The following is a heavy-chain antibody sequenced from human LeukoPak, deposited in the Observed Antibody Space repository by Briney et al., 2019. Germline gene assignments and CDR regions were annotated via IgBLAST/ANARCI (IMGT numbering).Heavy chain of an antibody. CDR2: ISSSGTTI. CDR3: ARLLVATPGVDP. Sequence: GGSLRLSCAASGFTFSSYEMHWVRQAPGKGLEWVADISSSGTTIYYADSVKVRFTISRDNAKNSLYLQMNSLRAEDTAVYYCARLLVATPGVDPWGQGTLVTVSS. V-gene: IGHV3-48*03. J-gene: IGHJ5*02. D-gene: IGHD5-12*01. CDR1: GFTFSSYE.